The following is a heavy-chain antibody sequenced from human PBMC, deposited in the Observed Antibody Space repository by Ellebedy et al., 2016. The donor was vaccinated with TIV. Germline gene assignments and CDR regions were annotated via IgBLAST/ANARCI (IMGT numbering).Heavy chain of an antibody. J-gene: IGHJ3*02. Sequence: GESLKISCAASGFTFSSYAMHWVRQAPGKGLEWVAVISYDGSNKYYADSVKGRFTISRDNSKNTLYLQMNSLRAEDTAVYYCAKERGYGGKIHANAFDIWGQGTMVTVSS. CDR3: AKERGYGGKIHANAFDI. CDR2: ISYDGSNK. V-gene: IGHV3-30-3*01. CDR1: GFTFSSYA. D-gene: IGHD4-23*01.